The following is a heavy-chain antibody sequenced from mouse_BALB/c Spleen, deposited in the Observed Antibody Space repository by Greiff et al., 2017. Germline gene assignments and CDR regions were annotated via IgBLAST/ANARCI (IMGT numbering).Heavy chain of an antibody. Sequence: DVQLVESGGGLVQPGGSRKLSCAASGFTFSSFGMHWVRQAPEKGLEWVAYISSGSSTIYYADTVKGRFTISRDNPKNTLFLQMTSLRSEDTAMYYCARAYDASYDMDYWGQGTSVTVSS. D-gene: IGHD2-14*01. V-gene: IGHV5-17*02. CDR1: GFTFSSFG. CDR2: ISSGSSTI. J-gene: IGHJ4*01. CDR3: ARAYDASYDMDY.